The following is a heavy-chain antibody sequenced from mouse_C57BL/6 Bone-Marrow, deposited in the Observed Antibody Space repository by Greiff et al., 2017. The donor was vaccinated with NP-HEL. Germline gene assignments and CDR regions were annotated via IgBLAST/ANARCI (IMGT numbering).Heavy chain of an antibody. CDR1: GYAFSSSW. CDR2: IYPGDGDT. Sequence: VQLQQSGPELVKPGASVKISCKASGYAFSSSWMNWVKQRPGKGLEWIGRIYPGDGDTNYNGKFKGKATLTADTSSSTAYMQLSSLTSEDSAVSFCSYPGYFAYWGQGTTLTVSS. CDR3: SYPGYFAY. V-gene: IGHV1-82*01. J-gene: IGHJ2*01.